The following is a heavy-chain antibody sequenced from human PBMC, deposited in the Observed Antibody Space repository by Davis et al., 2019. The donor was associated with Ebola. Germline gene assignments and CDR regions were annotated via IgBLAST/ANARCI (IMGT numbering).Heavy chain of an antibody. Sequence: PGGSLRLSCAASGFTFSRYAMSWVRQAPGKGLEWVSAISGSGGSTYYADSVKGRFTISRDNSKNTLYLQMNSLRAEDTAVYYCATEVGSGYYLGDYYYYGMDVWGKGTTVTVSS. V-gene: IGHV3-23*01. CDR2: ISGSGGST. D-gene: IGHD3-22*01. J-gene: IGHJ6*04. CDR3: ATEVGSGYYLGDYYYYGMDV. CDR1: GFTFSRYA.